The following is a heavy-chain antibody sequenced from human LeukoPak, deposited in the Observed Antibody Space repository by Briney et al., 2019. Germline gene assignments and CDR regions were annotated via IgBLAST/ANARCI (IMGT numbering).Heavy chain of an antibody. Sequence: ASVKVSCKASGYTFTGYYMHWVRQAPGQGLEWMGWINPNSGGTNYAQKFQGRVTMTRDTSISTAYMELGRLRSDDTAVYYCARVWHDYVWGSYRPTTEYYFDYWGQGTLVTVSS. CDR3: ARVWHDYVWGSYRPTTEYYFDY. D-gene: IGHD3-16*02. J-gene: IGHJ4*02. CDR1: GYTFTGYY. V-gene: IGHV1-2*02. CDR2: INPNSGGT.